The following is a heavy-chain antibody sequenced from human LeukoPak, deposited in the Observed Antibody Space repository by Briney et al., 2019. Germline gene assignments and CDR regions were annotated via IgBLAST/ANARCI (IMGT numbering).Heavy chain of an antibody. V-gene: IGHV3-21*01. CDR1: GFTFSSYS. Sequence: PGGSLRLSCADSGFTFSSYSMNWVRQAPGKGLEWVSSISSTSSYIYYADSVKGRFTISRDNAKNSLYLQMNSLRAEDAAVYYCASFSGWDYWGQGTLVTVSS. J-gene: IGHJ4*02. D-gene: IGHD6-19*01. CDR3: ASFSGWDY. CDR2: ISSTSSYI.